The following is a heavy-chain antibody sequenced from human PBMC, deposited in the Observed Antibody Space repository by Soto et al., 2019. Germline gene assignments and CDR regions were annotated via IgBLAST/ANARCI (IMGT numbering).Heavy chain of an antibody. J-gene: IGHJ4*02. Sequence: GGSLRLSCAASGFTFSIYWMNWVRQAPGEGLVWVSRINGDASSSSTAASVRGRFTISRDNSKNTLYLQMNSLRAEDTAVYYCARGSARAESGSYYSPLDQTDYWGQGTLVTVSS. V-gene: IGHV3-74*01. CDR1: GFTFSIYW. D-gene: IGHD1-26*01. CDR2: INGDASSS. CDR3: ARGSARAESGSYYSPLDQTDY.